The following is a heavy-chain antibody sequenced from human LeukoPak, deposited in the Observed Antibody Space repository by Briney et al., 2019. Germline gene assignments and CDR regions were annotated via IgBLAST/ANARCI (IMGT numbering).Heavy chain of an antibody. J-gene: IGHJ1*01. D-gene: IGHD6-19*01. CDR2: IYTSGST. Sequence: SETLSLTCTVSGGSISSYYWSWIRQPAGKGLEWIGRIYTSGSTNYNPSLKSRVTMSVDTSKNQFSLKLSSVTAADTAVYYCARVAVAGTSHVEYFQHWGQGTLVTVSS. CDR3: ARVAVAGTSHVEYFQH. CDR1: GGSISSYY. V-gene: IGHV4-4*07.